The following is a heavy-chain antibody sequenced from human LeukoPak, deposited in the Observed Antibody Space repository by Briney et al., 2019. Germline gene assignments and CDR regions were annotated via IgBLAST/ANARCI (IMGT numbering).Heavy chain of an antibody. Sequence: GGSLRLSCAASGFTLISYWMHWVRQAPGKGLVWVSRINGDGSSTTYADSVKGRFTISRDNAKNTLYLQMHSLRAEDTAVYYCARGSGYSYGGDYWGQGTLVTVSS. CDR2: INGDGSST. V-gene: IGHV3-74*01. J-gene: IGHJ4*02. D-gene: IGHD5-18*01. CDR1: GFTLISYW. CDR3: ARGSGYSYGGDY.